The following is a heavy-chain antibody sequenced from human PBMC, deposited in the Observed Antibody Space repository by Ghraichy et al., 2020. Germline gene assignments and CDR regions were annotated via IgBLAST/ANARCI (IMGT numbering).Heavy chain of an antibody. CDR2: ISGSGGST. Sequence: GESLNISCAASGFTFSSYAMSWVRQAPGKGLEWVSAISGSGGSTYYADSVKGRFTISRDNSKNTLYLQMNSLRAEDTAVYYCAKGDVELWYFDLWGRGTLVTVSS. V-gene: IGHV3-23*01. CDR3: AKGDVELWYFDL. CDR1: GFTFSSYA. D-gene: IGHD1-26*01. J-gene: IGHJ2*01.